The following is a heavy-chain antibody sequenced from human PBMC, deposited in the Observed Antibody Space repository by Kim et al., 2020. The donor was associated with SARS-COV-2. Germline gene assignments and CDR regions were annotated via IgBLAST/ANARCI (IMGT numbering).Heavy chain of an antibody. D-gene: IGHD6-19*01. CDR3: ATYSSGWLGAFDI. V-gene: IGHV3-74*01. Sequence: YADSVKGRFTISRDNAKNTLYLQMNSLRAEDTAVYYCATYSSGWLGAFDIWGQGTMVTVSS. J-gene: IGHJ3*02.